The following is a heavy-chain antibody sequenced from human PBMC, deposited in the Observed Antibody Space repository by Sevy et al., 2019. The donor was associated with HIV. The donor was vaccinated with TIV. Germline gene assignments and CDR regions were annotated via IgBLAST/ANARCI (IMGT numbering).Heavy chain of an antibody. V-gene: IGHV3-11*01. J-gene: IGHJ6*02. Sequence: GGSLRLSCAASGFIFSNYYMSWIRQAPGKGLEWVSYISTSGTTIFYADSVKGRFTISRDNAKNSQYLQMNILRAEDTAVYFCARAEEDADYPSYYFYGMDVWGQGTTVTVSS. CDR3: ARAEEDADYPSYYFYGMDV. CDR2: ISTSGTTI. D-gene: IGHD4-17*01. CDR1: GFIFSNYY.